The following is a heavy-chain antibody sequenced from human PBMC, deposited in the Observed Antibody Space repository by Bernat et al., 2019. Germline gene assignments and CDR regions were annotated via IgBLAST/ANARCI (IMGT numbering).Heavy chain of an antibody. CDR1: GFTFSSYA. V-gene: IGHV3-23*04. D-gene: IGHD2-15*01. Sequence: EVQLVESGGGLVQPGGSLRLSCAASGFTFSSYAMSWVRQAPGKGLEWVSAISVSGGSTYYADSVKGRFTISRDNSKNTLYLQMNSLRAEDTAVYYCAKDGTLVVVVAATHYYFDYWGQGTLVTVSS. J-gene: IGHJ4*02. CDR3: AKDGTLVVVVAATHYYFDY. CDR2: ISVSGGST.